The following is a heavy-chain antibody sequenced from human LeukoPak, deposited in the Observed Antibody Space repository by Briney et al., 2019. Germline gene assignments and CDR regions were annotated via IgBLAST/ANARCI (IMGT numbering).Heavy chain of an antibody. Sequence: ASVKVSCKASGYTFTGYYMHWVRQAPGQGLEWMGWINPNSGGTNYAQKFQGRVTMTRDTSISTAYMELSRLRSDDTAVYYCARDSDRDYYDSSGYSHFDYWGQGTLVTVSS. J-gene: IGHJ4*02. D-gene: IGHD3-22*01. CDR3: ARDSDRDYYDSSGYSHFDY. CDR2: INPNSGGT. V-gene: IGHV1-2*02. CDR1: GYTFTGYY.